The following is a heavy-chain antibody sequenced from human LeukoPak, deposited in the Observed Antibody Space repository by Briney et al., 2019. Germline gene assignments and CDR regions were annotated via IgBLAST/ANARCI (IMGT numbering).Heavy chain of an antibody. CDR2: IKQDGSEK. CDR3: ARGGITPNEYNWNPDYYYYLDV. J-gene: IGHJ6*03. V-gene: IGHV3-7*01. Sequence: GGSLRLSCAAAGFTFSSYWMSWVRQAPGKVLEWVANIKQDGSEKYYLDSLKGRFTISRDNAKNALYLQMSSRRAENTAVYQCARGGITPNEYNWNPDYYYYLDVWGKGTTVTVSS. D-gene: IGHD1-20*01. CDR1: GFTFSSYW.